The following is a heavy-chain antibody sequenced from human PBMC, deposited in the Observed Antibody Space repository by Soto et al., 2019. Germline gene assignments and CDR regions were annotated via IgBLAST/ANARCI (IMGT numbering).Heavy chain of an antibody. Sequence: QVQLVQSGAEVKKPGSSVKVSCKASGGTFSSYAISWVRQAPGQGLEWMGGIIPIFGTANYAQKFQGRVTMTADESTSTAYMELSSLRSEDTAVYYCARSPGGIVVVVAATHAFDIWGQGTMVTVSS. V-gene: IGHV1-69*01. CDR1: GGTFSSYA. J-gene: IGHJ3*02. CDR3: ARSPGGIVVVVAATHAFDI. CDR2: IIPIFGTA. D-gene: IGHD2-15*01.